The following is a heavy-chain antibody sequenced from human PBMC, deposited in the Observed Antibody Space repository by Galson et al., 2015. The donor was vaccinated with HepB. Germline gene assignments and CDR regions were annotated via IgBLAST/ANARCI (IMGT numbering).Heavy chain of an antibody. J-gene: IGHJ4*02. CDR2: IYYRGST. V-gene: IGHV4-31*03. D-gene: IGHD2-2*02. Sequence: TLSLTCTVSGGSISSGAYYWSWIRQHPGKGLEWIGYIYYRGSTYYNPSLKSRVTISVDTSKNQFSLKLSSVTAADTAVYYCAAADGGGIPAAIPYWGQGTLVTVSS. CDR1: GGSISSGAYY. CDR3: AAADGGGIPAAIPY.